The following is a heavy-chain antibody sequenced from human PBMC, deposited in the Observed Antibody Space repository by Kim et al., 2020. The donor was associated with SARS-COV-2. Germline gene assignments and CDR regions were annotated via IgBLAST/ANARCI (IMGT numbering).Heavy chain of an antibody. D-gene: IGHD2-15*01. CDR2: TYYRSRWYN. V-gene: IGHV6-1*01. CDR3: ARGRPGRDGFNWLFDY. CDR1: GDSVSSISTS. J-gene: IGHJ4*02. Sequence: SQTLSLTCAISGDSVSSISTSWHWIRQSPSRGLEWLGRTYYRSRWYNEYAASVKSRIIINPDTPKNQFSLQLNSVTPEDTAVYYCARGRPGRDGFNWLFDYWGQGTLVTVSS.